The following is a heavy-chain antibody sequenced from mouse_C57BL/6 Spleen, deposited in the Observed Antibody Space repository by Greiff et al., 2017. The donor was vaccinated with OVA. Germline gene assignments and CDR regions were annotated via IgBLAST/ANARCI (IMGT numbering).Heavy chain of an antibody. D-gene: IGHD1-2*01. CDR1: GYTFTDYY. Sequence: EVQLQQSGPELVKPGASVKISCKASGYTFTDYYMNWVKQSHGKSLEWIGDINPNNGGTSYNQKFKGKATLTVDKSSSTAYMELRSLTSEDSAVYYCARRGTTANPFDYWGQGTLLTVSA. CDR3: ARRGTTANPFDY. CDR2: INPNNGGT. J-gene: IGHJ3*01. V-gene: IGHV1-26*01.